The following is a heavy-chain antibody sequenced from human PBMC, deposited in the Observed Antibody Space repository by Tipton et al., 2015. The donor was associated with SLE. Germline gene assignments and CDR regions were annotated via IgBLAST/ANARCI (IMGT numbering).Heavy chain of an antibody. J-gene: IGHJ1*01. D-gene: IGHD4-17*01. CDR3: AKDPATVTRGDFQH. Sequence: SLRLSCAASGFTFSSYAMSWVRQAPGKGLEWVSVIYSGGSTYYADSVKGRFTISRDNSKNTLYLQMNSLRAEDTAVYYCAKDPATVTRGDFQHWGQGTLVTVSS. CDR2: IYSGGST. V-gene: IGHV3-23*03. CDR1: GFTFSSYA.